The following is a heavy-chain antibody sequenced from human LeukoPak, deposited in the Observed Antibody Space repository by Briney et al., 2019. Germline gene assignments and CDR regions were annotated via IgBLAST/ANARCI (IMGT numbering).Heavy chain of an antibody. CDR2: ISSSSSFI. V-gene: IGHV3-21*01. CDR1: GFTFSSYS. J-gene: IGHJ5*02. D-gene: IGHD6-13*01. Sequence: GGSLRLSCAASGFTFSSYSMNWVRQAPGKGLEWVSSISSSSSFIYYADSVKGRLTISRDNAKNSLYLQMNGLRAEDTAVYYCARGREQQLAGLNWFDPWGQGTLVTVSS. CDR3: ARGREQQLAGLNWFDP.